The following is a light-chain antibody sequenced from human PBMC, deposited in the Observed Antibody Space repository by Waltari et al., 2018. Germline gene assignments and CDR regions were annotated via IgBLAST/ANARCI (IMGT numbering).Light chain of an antibody. Sequence: DIVMTQSPDSLALSLGERATINCKSSQSVLHSSNNKNYLAWYQQKPGRPPNLLIYWASTRESGVPDRFSGSGSGTDFTLTISSLQAEDVAVYYCQQYYNAPLTFGGGTKVEIK. V-gene: IGKV4-1*01. CDR2: WAS. J-gene: IGKJ4*01. CDR3: QQYYNAPLT. CDR1: QSVLHSSNNKNY.